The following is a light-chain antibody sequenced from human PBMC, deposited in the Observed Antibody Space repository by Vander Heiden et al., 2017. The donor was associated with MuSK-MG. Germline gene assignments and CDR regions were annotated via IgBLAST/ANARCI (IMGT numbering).Light chain of an antibody. CDR3: QQSYSTPYT. Sequence: DIQMPQSPSSLSASVGDRVTITCRASQSISSYLNWYQQKPGKAPKLLIDAASSLQSGVPSRCSGSGSGTDFTLTISSLQPEDFATYYCQQSYSTPYTFGQGTKLEIK. CDR1: QSISSY. CDR2: AAS. J-gene: IGKJ2*01. V-gene: IGKV1-39*01.